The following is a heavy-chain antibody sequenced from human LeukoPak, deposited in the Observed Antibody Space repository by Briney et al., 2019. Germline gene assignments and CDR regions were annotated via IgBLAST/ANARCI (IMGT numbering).Heavy chain of an antibody. CDR2: ISYDGSNK. Sequence: GGSLRLSCAASGCTFSSYAMHWVRQAPGKGLEWVAVISYDGSNKYYADSVKGRFTISRDNSKNTLYLQMNSLRDEDTAVYYCARNVVPAANDYWGQGTLVTVSS. CDR3: ARNVVPAANDY. D-gene: IGHD2-2*01. V-gene: IGHV3-30-3*01. J-gene: IGHJ4*02. CDR1: GCTFSSYA.